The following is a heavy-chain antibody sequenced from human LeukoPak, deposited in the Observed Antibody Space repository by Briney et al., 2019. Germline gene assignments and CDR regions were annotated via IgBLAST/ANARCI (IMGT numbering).Heavy chain of an antibody. D-gene: IGHD3-10*02. CDR2: ISSSGSTI. CDR3: ARDGVFGAFDI. CDR1: GFTFSSYS. Sequence: GGSLRLSCAASGFTFSSYSMNWVRQAPGKGLEWVSYISSSGSTIYYADSVKGRFTISRDNAKNSLYLQMNSLRAEDTAVYYCARDGVFGAFDIWGQGTMVTVSS. V-gene: IGHV3-48*04. J-gene: IGHJ3*02.